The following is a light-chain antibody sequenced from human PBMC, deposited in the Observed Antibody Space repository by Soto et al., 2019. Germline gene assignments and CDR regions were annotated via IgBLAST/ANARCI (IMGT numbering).Light chain of an antibody. V-gene: IGLV2-14*01. CDR2: EVS. CDR1: SSDVGGYNY. CDR3: SSFTSSSTLVV. Sequence: QSALTQPASVSGSPGQSITISCTGTSSDVGGYNYVSWYQHHPGRAPKLMIYEVSNRPSGVSNRFSGSKSGITASLTISGLQAEDEADYYCSSFTSSSTLVVFGGGTKVTVL. J-gene: IGLJ2*01.